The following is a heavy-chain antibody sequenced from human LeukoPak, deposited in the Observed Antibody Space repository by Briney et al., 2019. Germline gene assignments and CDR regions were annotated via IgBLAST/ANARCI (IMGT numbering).Heavy chain of an antibody. CDR3: AQVSVGPII. CDR1: GFIFSSYA. Sequence: PGGSLRPSRVDPGFIFSSYAMSWVRQAPGKGLEWVSAISGSSDSTYYADSVKGRFTISRDNSMNTLYLQMNSLRAEDTAVYYCAQVSVGPIIWGQGNLGTVSS. V-gene: IGHV3-23*01. CDR2: ISGSSDST. J-gene: IGHJ4*02. D-gene: IGHD1-14*01.